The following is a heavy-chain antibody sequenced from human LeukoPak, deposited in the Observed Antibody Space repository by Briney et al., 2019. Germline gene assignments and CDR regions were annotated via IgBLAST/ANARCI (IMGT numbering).Heavy chain of an antibody. CDR3: ARRDIAAAGTFDP. CDR1: GFTFSSYA. CDR2: INSDGSST. Sequence: GGSLRLSCAASGFTFSSYAMSWVRQAPGKGLVWVSRINSDGSSTSYADSVKGRFTISRDNAKNTLYLQMNSLRAEDTAVYYCARRDIAAAGTFDPWGQGTLVTVSS. D-gene: IGHD6-13*01. J-gene: IGHJ5*02. V-gene: IGHV3-74*01.